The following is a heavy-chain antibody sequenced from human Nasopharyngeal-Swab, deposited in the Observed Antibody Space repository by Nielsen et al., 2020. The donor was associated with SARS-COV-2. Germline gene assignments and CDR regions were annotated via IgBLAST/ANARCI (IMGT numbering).Heavy chain of an antibody. J-gene: IGHJ6*02. CDR1: GGTFSSYA. D-gene: IGHD6-6*01. CDR2: IIPIFGTA. V-gene: IGHV1-69*13. Sequence: SAVNVSFKASGGTFSSYAISWVRQAPGQGREWMGGIIPIFGTANYAQKFQGRVTITADESTSTAYMELSSLRSEDTAVYYCARRPYSSSSGDYYYGMDVWGQGTTVTVSS. CDR3: ARRPYSSSSGDYYYGMDV.